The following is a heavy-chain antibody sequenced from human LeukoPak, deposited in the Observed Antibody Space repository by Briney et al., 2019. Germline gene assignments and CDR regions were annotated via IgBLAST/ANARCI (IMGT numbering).Heavy chain of an antibody. Sequence: PGGSLRLSCAASRFTFSSYSMNWVRQAPGKGLEWVSYVSSSSSTIYYADSVKGRFTISRDNAKNSLYLQMNSLRAEDTAVYYCARRTAAANVDYWGQGTLVTVSS. D-gene: IGHD2-2*01. J-gene: IGHJ4*02. V-gene: IGHV3-48*01. CDR2: VSSSSSTI. CDR1: RFTFSSYS. CDR3: ARRTAAANVDY.